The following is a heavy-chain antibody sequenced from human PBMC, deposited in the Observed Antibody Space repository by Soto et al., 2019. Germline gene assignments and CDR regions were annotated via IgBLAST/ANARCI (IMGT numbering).Heavy chain of an antibody. J-gene: IGHJ6*02. V-gene: IGHV4-30-4*01. Sequence: QVQLQESGPGLVKPSQTLSLTCTVSGGSISSGDYYWSWIRQPPGKGLEWIGYIYYSGSTYYNPSLKSRVTISVDTSKNQFSLKLSSVTAADTAVYYCARDRFSRRYYYYGMDVWGQGTTVTVSS. CDR1: GGSISSGDYY. D-gene: IGHD3-3*01. CDR3: ARDRFSRRYYYYGMDV. CDR2: IYYSGST.